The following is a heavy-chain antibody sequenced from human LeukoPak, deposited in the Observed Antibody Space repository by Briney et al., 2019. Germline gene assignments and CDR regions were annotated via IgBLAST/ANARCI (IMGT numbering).Heavy chain of an antibody. D-gene: IGHD6-6*01. V-gene: IGHV1-69*13. CDR2: IIPNFGTA. CDR3: ARLPLRSIAVGYYGMDV. Sequence: GASVKVSCKASGGTFISYAISWVRQAPGQGLEWMGGIIPNFGTADYAQKFQVRVTITADESTSTAYMELSSLRSEDTAVYYCARLPLRSIAVGYYGMDVWGQGTTVTVSS. CDR1: GGTFISYA. J-gene: IGHJ6*02.